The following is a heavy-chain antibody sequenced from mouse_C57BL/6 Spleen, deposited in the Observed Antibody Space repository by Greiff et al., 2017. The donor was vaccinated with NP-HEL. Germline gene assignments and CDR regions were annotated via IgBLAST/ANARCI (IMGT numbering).Heavy chain of an antibody. CDR3: ARDGREDWYFDV. Sequence: EVQLQQSGPELVKPGASVKISCKASGYSFTGYYMNWVKQSPEKSLEWIGEINPSTGGTTYNQKFKAKATLTVDKSSSTAYMQLKSLTSEDSAVYYCARDGREDWYFDVWGTGTTVTVSS. CDR2: INPSTGGT. CDR1: GYSFTGYY. J-gene: IGHJ1*03. D-gene: IGHD1-1*01. V-gene: IGHV1-42*01.